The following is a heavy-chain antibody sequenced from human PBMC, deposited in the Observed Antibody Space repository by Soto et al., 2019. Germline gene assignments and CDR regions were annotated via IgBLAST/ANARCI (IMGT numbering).Heavy chain of an antibody. V-gene: IGHV5-51*01. CDR2: IYPGDSDT. J-gene: IGHJ6*02. D-gene: IGHD3-3*01. CDR3: ARRFDYHYYGMDV. Sequence: GESLKISCKGSGHSFTSYWIGWVRQMPGKGLEWMGIIYPGDSDTRYSPSFQGQVTISADKSISTAYLQWSSLKASDTAMYYCARRFDYHYYGMDVWGQGTTVTVSS. CDR1: GHSFTSYW.